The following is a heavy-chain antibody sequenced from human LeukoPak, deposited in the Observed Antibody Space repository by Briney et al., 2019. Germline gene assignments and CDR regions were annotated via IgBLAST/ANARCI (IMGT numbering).Heavy chain of an antibody. CDR3: ARPYSSGWSGAFDI. Sequence: SETLSPTCTVSGASISSHYWSWIRQPPGKGLEWIGNIYTSGNTNYNPSLKSRVAISVDTSKNQFSLKLNSVTAADTAVYYCARPYSSGWSGAFDIWGQGTMVTVSS. CDR2: IYTSGNT. D-gene: IGHD6-19*01. CDR1: GASISSHY. V-gene: IGHV4-4*09. J-gene: IGHJ3*02.